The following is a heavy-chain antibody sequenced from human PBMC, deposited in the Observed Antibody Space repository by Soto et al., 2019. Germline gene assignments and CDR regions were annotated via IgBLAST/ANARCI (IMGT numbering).Heavy chain of an antibody. Sequence: VGSLRLSCASSVFTFSNAWMSCVRHSPGKWLEWVSAISGSGGSTYYADSVKGRFTISRDNSKNTLYLQMNSLRAEDTAVYYCAKDQDYGDQTTEPYNWFDPWGQGTRVTVAX. CDR1: VFTFSNAW. CDR2: ISGSGGST. V-gene: IGHV3-23*01. J-gene: IGHJ5*02. D-gene: IGHD4-17*01. CDR3: AKDQDYGDQTTEPYNWFDP.